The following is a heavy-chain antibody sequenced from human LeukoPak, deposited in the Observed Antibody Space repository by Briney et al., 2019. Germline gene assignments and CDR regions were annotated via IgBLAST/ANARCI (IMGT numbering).Heavy chain of an antibody. Sequence: GGSLRLSCAASGLTVRGNYMSCVRQAPGKGVEWVSVFYSGGSTYCADSVKGRFTISRDNSKNTVYLQMNSLGAEDTAVYYCATIDGYSYGSSYYYYGMDVWGQGTTVTVSS. D-gene: IGHD5-18*01. V-gene: IGHV3-66*01. CDR2: FYSGGST. CDR3: ATIDGYSYGSSYYYYGMDV. J-gene: IGHJ6*02. CDR1: GLTVRGNY.